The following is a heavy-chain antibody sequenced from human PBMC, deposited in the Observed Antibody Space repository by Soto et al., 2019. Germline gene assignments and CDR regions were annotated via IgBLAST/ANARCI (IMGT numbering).Heavy chain of an antibody. CDR2: INPSGGST. CDR3: ARDRAAREGYYYYGMDV. CDR1: GYTFTRYY. V-gene: IGHV1-46*01. D-gene: IGHD6-6*01. J-gene: IGHJ6*02. Sequence: QVQLVQSGAEVKKPGASVKVSCKASGYTFTRYYMHWVRQAPGQGLEWMGIINPSGGSTSYAPKFQGRVTMTGDTSTSTVYMELSSVRSEDTAVYYCARDRAAREGYYYYGMDVWGQGTTVTVSS.